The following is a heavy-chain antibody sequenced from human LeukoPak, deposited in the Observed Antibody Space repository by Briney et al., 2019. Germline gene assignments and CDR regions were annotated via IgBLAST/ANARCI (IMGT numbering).Heavy chain of an antibody. CDR2: IYTSGST. CDR1: GGSISSGSYY. V-gene: IGHV4-61*02. D-gene: IGHD6-19*01. Sequence: SETLSLTCTVSGGSISSGSYYWSWIRQPAGKGLEWIGRIYTSGSTNYNPSLKSRVTISVDTSKNQFFLKLSSVTAADTAVYYCARDGGYSSGWYFYDYWGQGTLVTVSS. J-gene: IGHJ4*02. CDR3: ARDGGYSSGWYFYDY.